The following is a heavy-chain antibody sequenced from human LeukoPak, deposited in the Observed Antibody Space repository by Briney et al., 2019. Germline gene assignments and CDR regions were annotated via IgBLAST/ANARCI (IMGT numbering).Heavy chain of an antibody. J-gene: IGHJ4*02. CDR1: GYSFTSYG. D-gene: IGHD2-21*01. Sequence: GASVKVSCKASGYSFTSYGISWVRQAPGQGLEWMGWISGYIGNTNYAQKLQGRVTMTTDTSTSTAYMELRSLRSDDTAVYYCARDVKGGGAAWAFAQTYYFDYWGQGTLVTVSS. CDR3: ARDVKGGGAAWAFAQTYYFDY. CDR2: ISGYIGNT. V-gene: IGHV1-18*01.